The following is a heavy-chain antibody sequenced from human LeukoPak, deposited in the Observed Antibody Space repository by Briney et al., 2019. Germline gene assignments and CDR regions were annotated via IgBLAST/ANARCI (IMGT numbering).Heavy chain of an antibody. D-gene: IGHD3-10*01. CDR1: GYTLTELS. Sequence: ASGKVSCKVSGYTLTELSMHRVRQAPGKGLEWMGGFDPEDGETIYAQKFQGRVTMTEDTSTDTAYMELSSLRSEDTAVYYCATTPYDHNMVRGERPIDYWGQGTLVTVSS. V-gene: IGHV1-24*01. CDR3: ATTPYDHNMVRGERPIDY. CDR2: FDPEDGET. J-gene: IGHJ4*02.